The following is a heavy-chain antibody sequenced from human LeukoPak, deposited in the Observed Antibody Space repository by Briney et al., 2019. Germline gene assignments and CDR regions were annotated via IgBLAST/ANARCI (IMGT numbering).Heavy chain of an antibody. V-gene: IGHV3-48*03. CDR1: GFTFSSYE. D-gene: IGHD2-15*01. J-gene: IGHJ4*02. CDR2: VSSSGSTI. CDR3: ARDSGGSQYHAFDY. Sequence: GGSLRLSCAASGFTFSSYEMNWVRQAPGKGLEWVSYVSSSGSTIYYADSVKGRFTISRDNAKNSLYLQMNSLRAEDTAVYYCARDSGGSQYHAFDYWGQGTLVTVSS.